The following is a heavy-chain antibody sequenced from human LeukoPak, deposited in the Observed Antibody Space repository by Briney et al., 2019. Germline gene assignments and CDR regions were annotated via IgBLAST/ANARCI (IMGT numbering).Heavy chain of an antibody. D-gene: IGHD3-3*01. CDR3: ATGRLRFLEWFHRGTYFDD. V-gene: IGHV3-11*04. Sequence: PGGSLRLSCAASGFTFSDYYMSWIRQAPGKGLEWVSYISSSGSTIYYADAVKGRFTISRDNAKNSLYLQMDSLRAEDTAVYYCATGRLRFLEWFHRGTYFDDWGQGTTVTVSS. CDR2: ISSSGSTI. J-gene: IGHJ4*03. CDR1: GFTFSDYY.